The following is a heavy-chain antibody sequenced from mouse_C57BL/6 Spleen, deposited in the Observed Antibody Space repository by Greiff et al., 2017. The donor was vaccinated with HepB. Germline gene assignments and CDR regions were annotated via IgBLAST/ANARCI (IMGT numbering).Heavy chain of an antibody. CDR1: GYAFSSYW. D-gene: IGHD4-1*01. V-gene: IGHV1-80*01. CDR2: IYPGDGDT. J-gene: IGHJ2*01. Sequence: VQLQESGAELVKPGASVKISCKASGYAFSSYWMNWVKQRPGKGLEWIGQIYPGDGDTNYNGKFKGKATLTADKSSSTAYMQLSSLTSEDSAVYFCASHGGTGYYFDYWGQGTTLTVSS. CDR3: ASHGGTGYYFDY.